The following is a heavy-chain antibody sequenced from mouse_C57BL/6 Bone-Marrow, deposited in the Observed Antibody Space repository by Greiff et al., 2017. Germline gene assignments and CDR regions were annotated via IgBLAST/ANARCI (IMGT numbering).Heavy chain of an antibody. CDR3: ARAVLRYFDV. CDR1: GYTFTSYW. J-gene: IGHJ1*03. D-gene: IGHD1-1*01. CDR2: IDPSDSYT. V-gene: IGHV1-69*01. Sequence: QVQLQQPGAELVMPGASVKLSCKASGYTFTSYWMHWVKQRPGQGLEWIGEIDPSDSYTNYNQKFKGKSTLTVDKSSSTAYMQLSSLTSEDSAVYYCARAVLRYFDVWGTGTTVTVSS.